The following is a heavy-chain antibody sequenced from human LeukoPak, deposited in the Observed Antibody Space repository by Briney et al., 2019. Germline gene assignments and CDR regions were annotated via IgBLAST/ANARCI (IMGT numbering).Heavy chain of an antibody. D-gene: IGHD1/OR15-1a*01. Sequence: GESLKISCEGSGYNFASSWIGWVRQMPGKGLEWMGIIYLGDSENRYSPSFQGQVTISADKSISTAYLQWSSLKASDTATYYCARQGTTRRSGHDAFDIWGQGTMVTVSS. CDR2: IYLGDSEN. CDR1: GYNFASSW. J-gene: IGHJ3*02. V-gene: IGHV5-51*01. CDR3: ARQGTTRRSGHDAFDI.